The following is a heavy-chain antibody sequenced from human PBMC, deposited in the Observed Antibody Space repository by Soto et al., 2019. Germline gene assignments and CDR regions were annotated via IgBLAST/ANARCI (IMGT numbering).Heavy chain of an antibody. J-gene: IGHJ4*02. CDR3: ARPGYYDSSGFFNFDH. D-gene: IGHD3-22*01. Sequence: PGESLNISCTASGYSFNTYLIGWVRQLPGKGLEWMGIIYPDDSDTRYSPSFQGQVTISADKSFTTVYLQWNSLKASDTAIYYCARPGYYDSSGFFNFDHWGQGTLVTVSS. CDR1: GYSFNTYL. V-gene: IGHV5-51*01. CDR2: IYPDDSDT.